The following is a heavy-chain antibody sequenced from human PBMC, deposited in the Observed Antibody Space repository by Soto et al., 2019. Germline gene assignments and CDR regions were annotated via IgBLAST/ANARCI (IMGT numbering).Heavy chain of an antibody. CDR2: IAGSGDRT. CDR1: GFSISNDA. V-gene: IGHV3-23*01. D-gene: IGHD3-9*01. Sequence: EVQLLESGGGLVQPGESLTLSCAASGFSISNDAMRCVRQAPGKGLEWVSSIAGSGDRTYYADSVKGRFTVSRDISKNTLYLQMASLRAGDSSMYYCAKDGVLLRQHDYSDYWGQGTLVTVSS. CDR3: AKDGVLLRQHDYSDY. J-gene: IGHJ4*02.